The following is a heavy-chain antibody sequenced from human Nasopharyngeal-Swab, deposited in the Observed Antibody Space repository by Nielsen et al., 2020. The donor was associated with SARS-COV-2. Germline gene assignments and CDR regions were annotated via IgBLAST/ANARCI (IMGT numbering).Heavy chain of an antibody. J-gene: IGHJ2*01. Sequence: GESLKISCATSGFTFSSYGMHWVRQAPGKGLEWVAVIWYDGSNKYYADSVKGRFTISRDNSKNMLYLQINSLKAEDTAVYYCARDGGSSGWYGPYWYFDLWGRGTLVTVSS. CDR3: ARDGGSSGWYGPYWYFDL. CDR1: GFTFSSYG. CDR2: IWYDGSNK. D-gene: IGHD6-19*01. V-gene: IGHV3-33*01.